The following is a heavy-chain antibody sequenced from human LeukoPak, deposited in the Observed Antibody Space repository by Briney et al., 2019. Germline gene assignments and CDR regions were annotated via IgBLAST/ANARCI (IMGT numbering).Heavy chain of an antibody. Sequence: SETLSLTCSVSGDSVSRSDSYWAWIRQPPGKGLEWIGTIYYSGRTYYSPSLKSRVTMSVDPSKNQFSLTLRSVTAADTAVYYCARRRYYDGSGYLEWGQGTLLSVSS. V-gene: IGHV4-39*01. D-gene: IGHD3-22*01. J-gene: IGHJ1*01. CDR2: IYYSGRT. CDR3: ARRRYYDGSGYLE. CDR1: GDSVSRSDSY.